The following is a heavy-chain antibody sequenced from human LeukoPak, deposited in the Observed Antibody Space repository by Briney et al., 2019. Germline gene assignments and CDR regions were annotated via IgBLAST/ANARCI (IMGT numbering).Heavy chain of an antibody. D-gene: IGHD6-13*01. CDR1: GDSISSGGYY. CDR3: ASSTQIAAAGTRDDYYYYYGMDV. V-gene: IGHV4-30-2*01. Sequence: SQTLSLTCTVSGDSISSGGYYWSWIRQPPGEGLEWIGYIYHTGSTYYNPSLKSRVTISVDTSKNQFSLKLSSVTAADTAVYYCASSTQIAAAGTRDDYYYYYGMDVWGQGTTVTVSS. J-gene: IGHJ6*02. CDR2: IYHTGST.